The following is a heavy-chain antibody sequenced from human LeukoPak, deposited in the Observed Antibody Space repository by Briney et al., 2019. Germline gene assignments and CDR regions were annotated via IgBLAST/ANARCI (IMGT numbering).Heavy chain of an antibody. CDR1: GFTFSSYA. J-gene: IGHJ4*02. CDR3: ASSWGTAAPFDY. V-gene: IGHV3-30*04. D-gene: IGHD6-13*01. CDR2: ISYDGSNK. Sequence: PGGSLRLSCAASGFTFSSYAMHWVRQAPGKGLEWVAVISYDGSNKYYADSVKGRFTISRDNSKNTPYLQMNSLRAEDTAVYYCASSWGTAAPFDYWGQGTLVTVSS.